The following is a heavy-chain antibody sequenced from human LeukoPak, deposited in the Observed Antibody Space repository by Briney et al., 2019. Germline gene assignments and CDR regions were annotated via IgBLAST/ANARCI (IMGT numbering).Heavy chain of an antibody. V-gene: IGHV6-1*01. CDR1: GDSVSGNSGV. Sequence: SQTLSLTCAISGDSVSGNSGVWNWIRQSPSRGLEWLGKTYYRSKWFNDSAVSVKSRITINPDTSKNQFSLHLYSVTPEDTAVYYCARSLWGGAFDVWGQGTMVAVSS. CDR2: TYYRSKWFN. J-gene: IGHJ3*01. CDR3: ARSLWGGAFDV. D-gene: IGHD3-16*01.